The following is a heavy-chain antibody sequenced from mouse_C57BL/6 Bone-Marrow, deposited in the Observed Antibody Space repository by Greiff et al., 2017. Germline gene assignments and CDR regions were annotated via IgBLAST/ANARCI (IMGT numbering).Heavy chain of an antibody. CDR2: FYPRSGNT. V-gene: IGHV1-81*01. J-gene: IGHJ1*03. Sequence: QVQLQQSGAELARPGASVKLSCKASGYTFTSYGISWVKQRTGQGLEWIGEFYPRSGNTYYNEQFKGKATLTAYKSSSTAYMELRSLTSEDSAVYFCASPFSLLWYFDVWGTGTTVTVSS. CDR1: GYTFTSYG. CDR3: ASPFSLLWYFDV.